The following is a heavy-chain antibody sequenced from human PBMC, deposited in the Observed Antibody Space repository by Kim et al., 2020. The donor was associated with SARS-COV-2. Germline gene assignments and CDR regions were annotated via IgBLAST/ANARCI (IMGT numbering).Heavy chain of an antibody. CDR1: GYTLTELS. V-gene: IGHV1-24*01. D-gene: IGHD7-27*01. J-gene: IGHJ6*02. CDR2: FDPEDGET. Sequence: ASLKVSCKVSGYTLTELSMHWVRQAPGKGLEWMGGFDPEDGETIYAQKFQGRVTMTEDTSTDTAYMELSSLRSEDTAVYYCATYLGIGYGMDVWGQGTTVTVS. CDR3: ATYLGIGYGMDV.